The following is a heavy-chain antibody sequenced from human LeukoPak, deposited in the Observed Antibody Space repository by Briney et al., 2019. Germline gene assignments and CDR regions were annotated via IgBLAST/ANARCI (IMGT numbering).Heavy chain of an antibody. D-gene: IGHD1-26*01. CDR3: ARAGYSGSCYYFDY. J-gene: IGHJ4*02. V-gene: IGHV3-30*02. Sequence: SGGSLRLSCAASGFTFSSYGMHWVRQAPGKGLEWVAFIRYDGSNKYYADSVKGRFTISRDNSKNTLYLQMNSLRAEDTAVYYCARAGYSGSCYYFDYWGQGTLVTVSS. CDR1: GFTFSSYG. CDR2: IRYDGSNK.